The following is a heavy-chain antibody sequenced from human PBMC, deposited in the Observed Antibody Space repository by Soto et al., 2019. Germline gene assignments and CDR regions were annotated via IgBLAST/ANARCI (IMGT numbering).Heavy chain of an antibody. Sequence: PGESLKISCKGSGYSFTSYWIGWVRQMPGKGLEWMGIIYPGDSDTRYSPSFQGQVTISADKSISTAYLQWSSLKASDTAMYYCARLGSPVSWFGELRAFDIWGQGTMVTVSS. V-gene: IGHV5-51*01. D-gene: IGHD3-10*01. CDR3: ARLGSPVSWFGELRAFDI. J-gene: IGHJ3*02. CDR2: IYPGDSDT. CDR1: GYSFTSYW.